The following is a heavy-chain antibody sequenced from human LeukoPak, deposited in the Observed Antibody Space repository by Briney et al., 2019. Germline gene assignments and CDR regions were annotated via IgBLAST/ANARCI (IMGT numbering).Heavy chain of an antibody. CDR3: ARDGYYDFWSGKIYYYFDY. V-gene: IGHV3-74*01. J-gene: IGHJ4*02. D-gene: IGHD3-3*01. CDR1: GFSFSTSW. Sequence: PGGSLRLSCAASGFSFSTSWMHWVRQGPGKGLVWVSRIKSDGTNAYYADSVKGRFTISRDNSKNTLYLQMNSLRAEDTAVYYCARDGYYDFWSGKIYYYFDYWGQGTLVTVSS. CDR2: IKSDGTNA.